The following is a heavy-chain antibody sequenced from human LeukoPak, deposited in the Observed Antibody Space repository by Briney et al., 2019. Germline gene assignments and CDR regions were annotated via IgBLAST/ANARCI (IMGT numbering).Heavy chain of an antibody. J-gene: IGHJ3*02. Sequence: PSQTLSLTCAVSGGSISSGGYSWSWIRQPPGKGLEWIGYIYHSGSTYYNPSLKSRVTISVDKSRNQFSLQLRSVTAADTAVYYCARVKSPWDAFDIWGQGAMVTVSS. CDR1: GGSISSGGYS. V-gene: IGHV4-30-2*01. CDR3: ARVKSPWDAFDI. D-gene: IGHD1-26*01. CDR2: IYHSGST.